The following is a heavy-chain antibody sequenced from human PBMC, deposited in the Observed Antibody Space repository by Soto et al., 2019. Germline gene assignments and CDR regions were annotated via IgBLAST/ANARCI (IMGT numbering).Heavy chain of an antibody. V-gene: IGHV4-59*01. CDR1: GGSISSYY. CDR2: IYYSGST. D-gene: IGHD3-22*01. J-gene: IGHJ4*02. CDR3: ARELSYYYDSSGYYFDY. Sequence: PSETLSLTCTGSGGSISSYYWSWIRQPPGKGLEWIGYIYYSGSTNYNPSLKSRVTISVDTSKNQFSLKLSSVTAADTAVYYWARELSYYYDSSGYYFDYWGQGTLVTVSS.